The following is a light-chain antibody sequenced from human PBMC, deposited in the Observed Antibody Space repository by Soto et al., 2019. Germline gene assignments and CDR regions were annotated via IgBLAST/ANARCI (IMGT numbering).Light chain of an antibody. V-gene: IGKV3-11*01. CDR2: DVS. CDR3: QQRSDWPLT. Sequence: EIFLTQSPATLSLSPGEIATLSCRASQSVTSYLAWYQQKPGQAPRLLIYDVSNRASGIPARFSGSGSETDFTLTISSLEPEDFAVYYCQQRSDWPLTFGQGTRLEIK. J-gene: IGKJ5*01. CDR1: QSVTSY.